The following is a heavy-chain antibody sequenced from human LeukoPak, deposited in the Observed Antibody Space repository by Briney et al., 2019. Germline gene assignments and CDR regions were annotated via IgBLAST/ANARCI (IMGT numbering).Heavy chain of an antibody. V-gene: IGHV4-30-2*01. CDR3: ARAGRFGDGIIDY. J-gene: IGHJ4*02. Sequence: SETLSLTCAVSGGSISSGGYSWSWIRQPPGKGLEWIGYIYRSGSTYYNPSLKSRVTISVDRSKNQFSLKLSSVTAADTAVYYCARAGRFGDGIIDYWGQGTLVTVSS. CDR2: IYRSGST. CDR1: GGSISSGGYS. D-gene: IGHD3-10*01.